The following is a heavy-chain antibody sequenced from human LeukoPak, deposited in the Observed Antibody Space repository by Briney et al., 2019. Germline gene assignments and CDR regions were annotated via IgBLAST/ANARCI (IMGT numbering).Heavy chain of an antibody. Sequence: GGSLRLSCEASGFTFSIYEVNWVRQAPGKGLEWLSHISDSGSSVHYADSVKGRFTISRDNAKNSLYLQMNSLRAEDTALYYCAKGTEGSFDLWGQGTLVTVSS. D-gene: IGHD1-1*01. CDR1: GFTFSIYE. V-gene: IGHV3-48*03. J-gene: IGHJ4*02. CDR3: AKGTEGSFDL. CDR2: ISDSGSSV.